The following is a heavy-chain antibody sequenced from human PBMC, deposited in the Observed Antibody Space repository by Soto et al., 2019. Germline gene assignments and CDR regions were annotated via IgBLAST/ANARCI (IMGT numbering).Heavy chain of an antibody. CDR2: ISWNSGSI. D-gene: IGHD3-10*01. CDR1: GFTFDDYA. CDR3: AKSPIGFGELLPYYFDY. J-gene: IGHJ4*02. Sequence: DVQLVESGGGLVQPGRSLRLSCAASGFTFDDYAMHWVRQAPGKGLEWVSGISWNSGSIGYADSVKGRFTISRDNAKNSLYLQMNSLRAEDTALYYCAKSPIGFGELLPYYFDYWGQGTLVTVSS. V-gene: IGHV3-9*01.